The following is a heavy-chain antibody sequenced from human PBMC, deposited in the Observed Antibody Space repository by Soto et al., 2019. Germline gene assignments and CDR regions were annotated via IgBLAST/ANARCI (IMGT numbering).Heavy chain of an antibody. D-gene: IGHD6-6*01. CDR3: ARSSEYSSSGAGYYFDY. CDR1: GGSISSGGYS. Sequence: LSLTCAVSGGSISSGGYSWSWIRQPPGKGLEWIGYIYHSGSTYYNPSLKSRVTISVDRSKNQFSLKLSSVTAADTAVYYCARSSEYSSSGAGYYFDYWGQGTLVTVSS. CDR2: IYHSGST. V-gene: IGHV4-30-2*01. J-gene: IGHJ4*02.